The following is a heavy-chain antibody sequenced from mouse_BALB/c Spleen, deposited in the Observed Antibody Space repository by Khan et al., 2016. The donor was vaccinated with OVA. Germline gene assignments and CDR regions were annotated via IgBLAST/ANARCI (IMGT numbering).Heavy chain of an antibody. CDR1: GYSITSDFA. V-gene: IGHV3-2*02. CDR2: ISYSGST. CDR3: ARWFTY. J-gene: IGHJ3*01. Sequence: EVQLVESGPGLVKPSQSLSLTCTVTGYSITSDFAWNWIRQFPGNKLEWMGYISYSGSTTYNPSLKSRISITRDTSKNQFFLQLNSVTTEDTATYYCARWFTYWGQGTLVTVSA.